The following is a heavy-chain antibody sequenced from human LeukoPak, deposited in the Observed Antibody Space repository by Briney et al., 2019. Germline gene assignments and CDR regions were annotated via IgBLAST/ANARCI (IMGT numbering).Heavy chain of an antibody. Sequence: ASVKVSCRASGYTFTTYYIHWVRQAPGQGLEWMGIINPSGGGTSYAQTFQGRVTMTRDTSTSTVYMELNSLRSEDTAVYYCARLFRSSSGYLMLDYWGQGTLVTVSS. D-gene: IGHD3-22*01. J-gene: IGHJ4*02. CDR3: ARLFRSSSGYLMLDY. V-gene: IGHV1-46*01. CDR1: GYTFTTYY. CDR2: INPSGGGT.